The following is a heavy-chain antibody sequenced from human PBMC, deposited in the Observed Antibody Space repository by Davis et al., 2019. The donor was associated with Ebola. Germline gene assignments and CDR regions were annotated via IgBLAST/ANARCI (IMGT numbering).Heavy chain of an antibody. CDR3: ARHRYCSSTSCLYGMDV. J-gene: IGHJ6*02. V-gene: IGHV5-51*01. CDR1: AYSFTTYW. D-gene: IGHD2-2*01. CDR2: IYPGDSDT. Sequence: KVSCKGSAYSFTTYWIGWVRQIPGKGLEWMGLIYPGDSDTRYSPSFQGQVTISADKSISTAYLQWSSLKASDTAIYYCARHRYCSSTSCLYGMDVWGQGTTVTVSS.